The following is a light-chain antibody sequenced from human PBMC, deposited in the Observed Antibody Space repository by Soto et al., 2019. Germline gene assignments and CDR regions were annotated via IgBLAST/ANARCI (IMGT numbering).Light chain of an antibody. Sequence: EIVLTQSPATLSLSPGERATLSCRASQSVRNYLSWYQQKPGQAPRLLIYDASTRATGIPGRFSGSGSGTDFTLTISSLEPEDFAVYYCQQRSNWPWTFGQGTKLEIK. CDR2: DAS. J-gene: IGKJ1*01. CDR1: QSVRNY. V-gene: IGKV3-11*01. CDR3: QQRSNWPWT.